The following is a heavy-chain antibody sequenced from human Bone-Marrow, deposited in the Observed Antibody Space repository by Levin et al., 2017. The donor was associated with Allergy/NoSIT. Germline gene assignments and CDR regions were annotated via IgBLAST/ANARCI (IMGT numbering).Heavy chain of an antibody. D-gene: IGHD3-3*01. CDR1: GGSISSSNW. J-gene: IGHJ6*03. CDR3: ARASYYDFWSGYSPGYYYYYMDV. Sequence: SETLSLTCAVSGGSISSSNWWSWVRQPPGKGLEWIGEIYHSGSTNYNPSLKSRVTISVDKSKNQFSLKLSSVTAADTAVYYCARASYYDFWSGYSPGYYYYYMDVWGKGTTVTVSS. V-gene: IGHV4-4*02. CDR2: IYHSGST.